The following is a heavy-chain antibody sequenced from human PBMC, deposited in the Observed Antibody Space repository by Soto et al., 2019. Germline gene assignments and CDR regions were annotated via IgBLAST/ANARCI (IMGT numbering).Heavy chain of an antibody. CDR2: INPYIGGA. V-gene: IGHV1-2*04. CDR3: ARVPEYGDYEGYYYYGMDV. J-gene: IGHJ6*02. CDR1: GYTFTDYY. D-gene: IGHD4-17*01. Sequence: GASVKVSCKASGYTFTDYYVHWVRQAPGQGLEWMGWINPYIGGANYAQNFQDWVTFTRDTSMSTAYMELSRLRSEDTAVYYCARVPEYGDYEGYYYYGMDVWGQGTTVTVSS.